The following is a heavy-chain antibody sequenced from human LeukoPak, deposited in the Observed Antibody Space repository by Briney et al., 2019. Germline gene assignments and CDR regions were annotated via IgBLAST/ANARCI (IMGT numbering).Heavy chain of an antibody. CDR3: AKDFTYDSYGYGDY. J-gene: IGHJ4*02. CDR1: GFTFSSYA. V-gene: IGHV3-23*01. D-gene: IGHD5-18*01. CDR2: ISGSGGST. Sequence: PGGSLRLSCAASGFTFSSYAMSWVRQASGKGLEWVSAISGSGGSTYYADSVKGRFTISRDNSKNTLYLQMNSLRAEDTAVYYCAKDFTYDSYGYGDYWGQGTLVTVSS.